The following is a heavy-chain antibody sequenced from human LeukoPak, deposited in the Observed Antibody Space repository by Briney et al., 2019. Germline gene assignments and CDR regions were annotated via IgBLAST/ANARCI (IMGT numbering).Heavy chain of an antibody. CDR1: GYSFSSYW. Sequence: GESLKISCKGSGYSFSSYWIAWVRQMPGKGLEWMGVIYPRDSRTTYSPSFQDQVTISADKSISTAYLQWTSLKASDTAMYYCARHLSDITSSPNYWGPGTLVTAYS. D-gene: IGHD2-2*01. CDR2: IYPRDSRT. J-gene: IGHJ4*02. V-gene: IGHV5-51*01. CDR3: ARHLSDITSSPNY.